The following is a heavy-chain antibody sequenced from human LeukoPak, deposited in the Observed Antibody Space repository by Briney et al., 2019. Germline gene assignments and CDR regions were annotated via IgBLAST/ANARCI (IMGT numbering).Heavy chain of an antibody. D-gene: IGHD3-22*01. CDR3: ARGGYYYDSSGYYYVTYFDY. Sequence: SETLSLTCAVSGGSIISSKWWSWVRQPPGKGLEWIGEIYHSGSTNYNPSLKSRVTISVDTSKNQFSLKLSSVTAADTAVYYCARGGYYYDSSGYYYVTYFDYWGQGTLVTVSS. V-gene: IGHV4-4*02. CDR2: IYHSGST. J-gene: IGHJ4*02. CDR1: GGSIISSKW.